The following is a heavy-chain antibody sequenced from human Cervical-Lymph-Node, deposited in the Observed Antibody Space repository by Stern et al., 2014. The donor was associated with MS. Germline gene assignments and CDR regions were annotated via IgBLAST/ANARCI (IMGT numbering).Heavy chain of an antibody. Sequence: QVQLQESGPGLVKPSQTLSLTCTVSGGSISSGGYYWSWIRQHPGKGLGRFGYIYYSGSTYYNPSLKSRVTISVDTSKNQFSLKLSSVTAADTAVYYCARATYYYDSSGYLLDYWGQGTLVTVSS. CDR3: ARATYYYDSSGYLLDY. CDR1: GGSISSGGYY. D-gene: IGHD3-22*01. CDR2: IYYSGST. J-gene: IGHJ4*02. V-gene: IGHV4-31*03.